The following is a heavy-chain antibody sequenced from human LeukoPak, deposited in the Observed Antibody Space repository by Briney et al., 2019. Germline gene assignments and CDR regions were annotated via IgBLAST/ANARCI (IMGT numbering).Heavy chain of an antibody. CDR3: AKGSGSFGRYSFDY. V-gene: IGHV3-23*01. J-gene: IGHJ4*02. CDR2: IVASGATT. D-gene: IGHD1-26*01. CDR1: GLTFTSYS. Sequence: GGSLRLSCAASGLTFTSYSMNWVRQAPGKGLEWVSGIVASGATTYYAASVKGPYTISRDNSQNTLYLQMHSLRADDTAVYYCAKGSGSFGRYSFDYWGQGTLVTVSS.